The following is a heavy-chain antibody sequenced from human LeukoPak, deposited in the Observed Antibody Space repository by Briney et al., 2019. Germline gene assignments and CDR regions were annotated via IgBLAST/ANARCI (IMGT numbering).Heavy chain of an antibody. CDR3: AKRGVVIRVILVGFHKEAYYFDS. J-gene: IGHJ4*02. D-gene: IGHD3-22*01. V-gene: IGHV3-23*01. CDR1: GITLSNYG. Sequence: GGSLRLSCAVSGITLSNYGMSWVRQAPGKGLEWVAGISGSGGGTNYADSVKGRFTISRDNPKNTLYLQMNSLRAEDTAVYFCAKRGVVIRVILVGFHKEAYYFDSWGQGALVTVSS. CDR2: ISGSGGGT.